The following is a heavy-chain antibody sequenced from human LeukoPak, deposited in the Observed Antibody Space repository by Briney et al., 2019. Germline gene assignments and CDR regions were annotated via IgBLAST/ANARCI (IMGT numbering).Heavy chain of an antibody. V-gene: IGHV4-39*01. CDR3: ARHERIRGVH. D-gene: IGHD3-10*01. CDR2: IYYSGSA. CDR1: GGSISSSSYY. Sequence: SETLSLTCTVSGGSISSSSYYWGWIRQPPGKGLEWIGSIYYSGSAYYNPSLKSRVTISVDTSKNQFSLKLSSVTAADTAVYYCARHERIRGVHWGQGTLVTVSS. J-gene: IGHJ4*02.